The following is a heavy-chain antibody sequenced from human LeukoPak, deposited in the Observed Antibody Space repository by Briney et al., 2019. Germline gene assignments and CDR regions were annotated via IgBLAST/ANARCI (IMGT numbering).Heavy chain of an antibody. CDR1: GFTFDDYA. CDR3: AKGSDILTGYQSY. D-gene: IGHD3-9*01. Sequence: GESLRLSCAASGFTFDDYAMHWVRQAPGKGLEWVSGISWNSGSIGYADSVKGRFTISRDNAKNSLYLQMNSLRAEDTALYYCAKGSDILTGYQSYWGQGTLVTVSS. CDR2: ISWNSGSI. V-gene: IGHV3-9*01. J-gene: IGHJ4*02.